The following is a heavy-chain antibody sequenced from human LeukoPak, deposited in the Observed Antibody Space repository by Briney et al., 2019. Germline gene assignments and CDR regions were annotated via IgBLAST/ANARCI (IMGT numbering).Heavy chain of an antibody. CDR3: ARGTGSPQFDY. V-gene: IGHV6-1*01. CDR1: GDSVSMDSIA. Sequence: SQTLSLTCAISGDSVSMDSIAWNWIRQSPSRGLEWLGRTYYKSAWYNDYAVSVKVRIIINPDTSKNQFSLCVNSVTPEITAGDYCARGTGSPQFDYWGQGTLVTVSS. CDR2: TYYKSAWYN. D-gene: IGHD6-19*01. J-gene: IGHJ4*02.